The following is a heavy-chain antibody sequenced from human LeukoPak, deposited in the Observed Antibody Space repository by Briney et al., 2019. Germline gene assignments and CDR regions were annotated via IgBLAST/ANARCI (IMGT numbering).Heavy chain of an antibody. J-gene: IGHJ4*02. CDR1: GFTLSSCA. V-gene: IGHV3-23*01. CDR3: AKQSAGSAAWYSLHYDF. CDR2: VDGGGGGT. D-gene: IGHD6-13*01. Sequence: GGSLRLSCAASGFTLSSCAMTWVRQAPGRGLEWVSSVDGGGGGTYYADSVKGRFTISRDNSKDTLYLQMNGLRAEDTAVYFCAKQSAGSAAWYSLHYDFWGQGTLVTVSS.